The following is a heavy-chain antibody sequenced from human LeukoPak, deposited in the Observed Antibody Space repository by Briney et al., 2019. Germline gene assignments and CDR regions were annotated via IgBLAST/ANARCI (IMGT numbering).Heavy chain of an antibody. Sequence: GGSLRLSCAASGFTFSSYGMHWVRQAPGKGLEWVSAISGSGGSTYYADSVKGRFTISRDNSKNTLYLQMNSLRAEDTAVYYCARAHGSYGSGSYYGDYWGQGTLVTVSS. J-gene: IGHJ4*02. D-gene: IGHD3-10*01. CDR3: ARAHGSYGSGSYYGDY. CDR2: ISGSGGST. CDR1: GFTFSSYG. V-gene: IGHV3-23*01.